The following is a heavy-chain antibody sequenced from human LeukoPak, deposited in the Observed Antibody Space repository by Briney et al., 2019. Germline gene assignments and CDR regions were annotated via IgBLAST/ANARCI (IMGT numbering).Heavy chain of an antibody. V-gene: IGHV3-53*01. Sequence: SGGSLRLSCAASGFTVSSNYMSWVRQAPGKGLEWVSVIYSGGSTYYADSVKGRFTISRDNSKNTLYLQMNSLRAEDTAVYYCAREDTMVRGMVRWGQGTLVTVSS. CDR2: IYSGGST. CDR1: GFTVSSNY. D-gene: IGHD3-10*01. CDR3: AREDTMVRGMVR. J-gene: IGHJ4*02.